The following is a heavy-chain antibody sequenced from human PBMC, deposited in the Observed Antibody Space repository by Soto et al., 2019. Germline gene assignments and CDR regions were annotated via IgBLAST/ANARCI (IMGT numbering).Heavy chain of an antibody. J-gene: IGHJ4*02. CDR2: IYYSGST. CDR1: GGSISSYY. V-gene: IGHV4-59*01. D-gene: IGHD5-12*01. Sequence: QVQLQESGPGLVKPSETLSLTCTVSGGSISSYYWSWIRQPPGKGLEWIGYIYYSGSTNYNPSLKSRVTISVDTSKNQFSLKLSSVTAADTAVYYCASGVAPDYWGQGTLVTVSS. CDR3: ASGVAPDY.